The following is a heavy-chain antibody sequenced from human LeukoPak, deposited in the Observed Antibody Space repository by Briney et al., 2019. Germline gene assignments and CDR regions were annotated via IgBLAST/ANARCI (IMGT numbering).Heavy chain of an antibody. V-gene: IGHV4-30-4*01. CDR1: GDSISSGDYY. D-gene: IGHD1-26*01. CDR2: IYYRGST. Sequence: SETLSLTCTVSGDSISSGDYYWSWVRQSPGKGLEWIGYIYYRGSTNYNPSLKSRGTISVDTSENQFSLKLTSVTPVDTAVYYCARVRYEVGALYYFDYWGQGTLVTVSS. CDR3: ARVRYEVGALYYFDY. J-gene: IGHJ4*02.